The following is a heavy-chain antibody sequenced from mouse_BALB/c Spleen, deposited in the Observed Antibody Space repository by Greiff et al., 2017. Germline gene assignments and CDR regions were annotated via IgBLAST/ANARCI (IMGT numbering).Heavy chain of an antibody. CDR2: IAPGSGST. CDR1: GYTFTSYW. V-gene: IGHV1S41*01. CDR3: ARGVYDYARYFDV. J-gene: IGHJ1*01. Sequence: DLVKPGASVKLSCKASGYTFTSYWINWIKQRPGQGLEWIGRIAPGSGSTYYNEMFKGKATLTVDTSSSTAYIQLSSLSSEDSAVYFCARGVYDYARYFDVWGAGTTVTVSS. D-gene: IGHD2-4*01.